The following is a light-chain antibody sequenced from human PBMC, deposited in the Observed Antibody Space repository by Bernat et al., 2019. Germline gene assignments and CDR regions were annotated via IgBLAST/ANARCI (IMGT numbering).Light chain of an antibody. Sequence: QSALTQPPSASGSPGQSVTISCAGTSSDVGGYDYVSWYQRHPGKAPKLMIYEVSKRPSGVPNRFSGSKSGKTASLTVSGLQPEDEADYSCTSYTTSNTWVFGGGTKLTVL. CDR1: SSDVGGYDY. V-gene: IGLV2-8*01. CDR3: TSYTTSNTWV. CDR2: EVS. J-gene: IGLJ3*02.